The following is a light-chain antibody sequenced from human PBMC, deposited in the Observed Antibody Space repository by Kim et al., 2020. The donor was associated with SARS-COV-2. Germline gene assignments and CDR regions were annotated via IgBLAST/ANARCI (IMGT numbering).Light chain of an antibody. V-gene: IGKV1-17*03. CDR1: QGISNY. J-gene: IGKJ5*01. CDR3: LQHDSFPIT. CDR2: GAS. Sequence: ASVGDRGTITCRASQGISNYLAWFQQKPGKVPNRLIYGASNLQSGVPSRFSGSGSGTEFTLTISSLQPEDFATYYCLQHDSFPITFGQGTRLEIK.